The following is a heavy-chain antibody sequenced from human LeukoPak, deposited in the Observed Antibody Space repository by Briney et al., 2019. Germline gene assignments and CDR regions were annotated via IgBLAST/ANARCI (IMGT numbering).Heavy chain of an antibody. Sequence: GGSLRLSFAASGFTFSAYSMSWIRQAPGKGLEWVSYISSSGYTMYYADSVKGRFTISRDNTKNSLYLQMNSLRAEDTAVYYCARSYGSGSRLFRYWGQGTLVTVSS. D-gene: IGHD3-10*01. V-gene: IGHV3-11*01. CDR3: ARSYGSGSRLFRY. J-gene: IGHJ4*02. CDR2: ISSSGYTM. CDR1: GFTFSAYS.